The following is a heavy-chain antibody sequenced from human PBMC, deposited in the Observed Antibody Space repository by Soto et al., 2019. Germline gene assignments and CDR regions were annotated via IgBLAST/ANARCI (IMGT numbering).Heavy chain of an antibody. J-gene: IGHJ4*02. V-gene: IGHV3-7*03. CDR2: IKQDGSEK. CDR3: ARDYYSSSEKNFDY. D-gene: IGHD6-13*01. CDR1: GFTFSSYW. Sequence: AGGSLRLSCAASGFTFSSYWMSWVRQAPGKGLEWVANIKQDGSEKYYVDSVKDRFTISRDNAKNSLYLQMNSLRAEDTAVYYCARDYYSSSEKNFDYWGQGTLVTVSS.